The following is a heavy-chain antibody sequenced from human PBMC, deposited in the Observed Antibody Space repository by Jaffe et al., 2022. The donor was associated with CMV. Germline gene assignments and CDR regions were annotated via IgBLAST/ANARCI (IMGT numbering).Heavy chain of an antibody. CDR3: ARVYYGDYDRWFDH. CDR2: IYHSGST. CDR1: GGSISGYY. V-gene: IGHV4-59*08. J-gene: IGHJ5*02. Sequence: QVQLQESGPGLVKPSETLSLTCTVSGGSISGYYWNWIRQPPGKGLEWIGYIYHSGSTNYNPSLKSRVTISVDTSKNLFYLKLSSVTAADTAVYYCARVYYGDYDRWFDHWGHGTLVTVSS. D-gene: IGHD4-17*01.